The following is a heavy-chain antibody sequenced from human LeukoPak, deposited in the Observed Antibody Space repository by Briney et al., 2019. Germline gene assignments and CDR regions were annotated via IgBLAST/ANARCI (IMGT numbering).Heavy chain of an antibody. CDR1: GFTFSRYT. D-gene: IGHD2-2*01. CDR3: ARDQIRYCSSSSCSYFDY. V-gene: IGHV3-30-3*01. J-gene: IGHJ4*02. Sequence: GGSLRLSCAASGFTFSRYTIHWVRQAPGKGLEWVAVISYDGTNKYYADSVKGRFTISRDNSKNTLYLQMNSLRAEDTAVYYCARDQIRYCSSSSCSYFDYWGQGTLVTVSS. CDR2: ISYDGTNK.